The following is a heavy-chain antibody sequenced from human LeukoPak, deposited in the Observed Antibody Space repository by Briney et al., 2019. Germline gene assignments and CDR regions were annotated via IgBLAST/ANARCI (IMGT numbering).Heavy chain of an antibody. CDR1: GFTVSSNF. CDR3: AREGYSSGARTGIDY. J-gene: IGHJ4*02. V-gene: IGHV3-66*02. Sequence: GGSLRLSCAASGFTVSSNFMSWVRQAPGRGLEWVSVTYSGGSTSYADSVKGRFTISRDNSKNTLFLQMNSLRIDDTAVYYCAREGYSSGARTGIDYWGQGTLVTVSS. D-gene: IGHD5-18*01. CDR2: TYSGGST.